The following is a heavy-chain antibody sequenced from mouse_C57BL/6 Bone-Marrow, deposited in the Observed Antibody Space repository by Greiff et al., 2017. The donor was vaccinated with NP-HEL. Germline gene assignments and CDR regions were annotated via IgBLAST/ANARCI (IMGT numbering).Heavy chain of an antibody. CDR1: GYTFTSYW. Sequence: QVQLQQSGAELVRPGSSVKLSCKASGYTFTSYWMHWVKQRPIQGLEWIGNIDPSDSETHYNQKFKDKATLTVDKSSSTAYMQLSSLTSEDSAVYYCARGGSGFPYYAMDYWGQGTSVTVSS. J-gene: IGHJ4*01. V-gene: IGHV1-52*01. CDR2: IDPSDSET. D-gene: IGHD3-2*02. CDR3: ARGGSGFPYYAMDY.